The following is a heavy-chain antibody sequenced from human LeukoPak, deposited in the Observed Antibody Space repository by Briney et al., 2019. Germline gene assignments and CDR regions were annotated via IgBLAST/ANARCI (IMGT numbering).Heavy chain of an antibody. V-gene: IGHV1-2*02. CDR3: ARGVAVAGIYFDY. J-gene: IGHJ4*02. CDR1: GYTFTGYY. Sequence: GASVKVSCKASGYTFTGYYMHWVRQAPGQGLEWMGWINPNSGGTNYAQKFQGRVTMTRDTSISTAYMELSRLRSDDTAVYYCARGVAVAGIYFDYWGQGTLVTVSS. CDR2: INPNSGGT. D-gene: IGHD6-19*01.